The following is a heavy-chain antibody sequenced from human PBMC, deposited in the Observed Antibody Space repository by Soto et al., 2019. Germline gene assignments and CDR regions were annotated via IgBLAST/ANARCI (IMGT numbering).Heavy chain of an antibody. CDR2: ISYSSGHI. V-gene: IGHV3-21*05. D-gene: IGHD3-9*01. CDR3: ASGRCYDILTGYYPYFDY. J-gene: IGHJ4*02. CDR1: GFTFGSYS. Sequence: GGSLRLSCKGSGFTFGSYSLNWVRQAPGKGLEWVAYISYSSGHIYYADSVKGRFTISRDNAKNTLYLQMNSLRAEDTALYYCASGRCYDILTGYYPYFDYWGQGTLVTVSS.